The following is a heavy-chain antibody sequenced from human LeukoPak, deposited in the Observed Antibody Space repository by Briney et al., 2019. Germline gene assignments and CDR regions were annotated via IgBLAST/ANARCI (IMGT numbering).Heavy chain of an antibody. CDR1: GFTFSAYG. J-gene: IGHJ6*02. V-gene: IGHV3-23*01. CDR3: ARDGSGTYGYGMDV. Sequence: GGSLRLSCAASGFTFSAYGMSWVRQSPRKGLEWVSGVSGADGTTYYADSVKGRFTISRDNAKKSLYLQMNSLRAEDTAVYYCARDGSGTYGYGMDVWGQGTTVTVSS. D-gene: IGHD3-10*01. CDR2: VSGADGTT.